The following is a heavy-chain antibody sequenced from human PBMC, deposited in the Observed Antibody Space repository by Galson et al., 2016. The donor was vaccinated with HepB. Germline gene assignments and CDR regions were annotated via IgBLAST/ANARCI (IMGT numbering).Heavy chain of an antibody. Sequence: PALVKPTQTLTLTCTVSGFSLTNVRMGVSWIRQPPGKALEWLAHILSNDETSYNTSLKTRLLISKDTSKSQVVLTMTNMDPVDTATYYCARQERRYGDYYGFDVWGQGTTVTVSS. V-gene: IGHV2-26*01. J-gene: IGHJ6*02. CDR2: ILSNDET. D-gene: IGHD4-17*01. CDR1: GFSLTNVRMG. CDR3: ARQERRYGDYYGFDV.